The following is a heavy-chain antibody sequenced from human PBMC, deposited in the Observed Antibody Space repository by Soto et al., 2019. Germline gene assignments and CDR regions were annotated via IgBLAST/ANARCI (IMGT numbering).Heavy chain of an antibody. D-gene: IGHD5-12*01. CDR1: GGSISSYY. CDR3: ARAEGYSGYGPDAFDI. V-gene: IGHV4-59*01. Sequence: PSETLSLTCTVSGGSISSYYWSWIRQPPGKGLEWIGYIYYSGSTNYNPSLKSRVTISVDTSKNQFSLKLSSVTAADTAVYYCARAEGYSGYGPDAFDIWGQGTMVTVSS. J-gene: IGHJ3*02. CDR2: IYYSGST.